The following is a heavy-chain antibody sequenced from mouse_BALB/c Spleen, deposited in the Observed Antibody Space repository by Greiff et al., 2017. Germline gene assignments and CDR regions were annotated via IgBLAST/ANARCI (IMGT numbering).Heavy chain of an antibody. CDR3: ARDGYYPYYYAMDY. Sequence: VQLKESGAELVKPGASVKLSCTASGFNIKDTYMHWVKQRPEQGLEWIGRIDPANGNTKYDPKFQGKATITADTSSNTAYLQLSSLTSEDTAVYYCARDGYYPYYYAMDYWGQGTSVTVSS. J-gene: IGHJ4*01. CDR1: GFNIKDTY. V-gene: IGHV14-3*02. CDR2: IDPANGNT. D-gene: IGHD2-3*01.